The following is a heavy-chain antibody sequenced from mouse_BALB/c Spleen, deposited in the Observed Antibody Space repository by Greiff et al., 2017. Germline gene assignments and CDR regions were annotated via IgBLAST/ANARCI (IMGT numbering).Heavy chain of an antibody. V-gene: IGHV1-31*01. Sequence: EVKLMESGPELVKPGASVKISCKASGYSFTGYYMHWVKQSHVKSLEWIGRINPYNGATSYNQNFKDKASLTVDKSSSTAYMELHSLTSEDSAVYYCARGITTVVAHFDYWGQGTTLTVSS. CDR2: INPYNGAT. CDR1: GYSFTGYY. D-gene: IGHD1-1*01. J-gene: IGHJ2*01. CDR3: ARGITTVVAHFDY.